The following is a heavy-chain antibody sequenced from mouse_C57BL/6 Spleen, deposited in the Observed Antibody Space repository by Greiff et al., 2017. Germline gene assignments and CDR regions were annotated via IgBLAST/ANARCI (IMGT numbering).Heavy chain of an antibody. Sequence: VQLQQSGAELVRPGTSVKVSCKASGYAFTNYLIEWVKQRPGQGLEWIGVINPGSGGTNYNEKFKGKATLTADKSSSTAYMQLSSLTSEDSAVYFCARQGDAYAMDYWGQGTSVTVSS. V-gene: IGHV1-54*01. CDR3: ARQGDAYAMDY. J-gene: IGHJ4*01. CDR2: INPGSGGT. D-gene: IGHD3-3*01. CDR1: GYAFTNYL.